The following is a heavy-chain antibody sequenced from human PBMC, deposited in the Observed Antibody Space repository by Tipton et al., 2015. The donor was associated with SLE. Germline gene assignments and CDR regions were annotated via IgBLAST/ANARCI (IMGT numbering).Heavy chain of an antibody. D-gene: IGHD2-21*02. V-gene: IGHV4-59*12. CDR1: GGSIISYY. CDR2: SYYNGNT. J-gene: IGHJ6*02. Sequence: TLSLTCTVPGGSIISYYWTWIRQPPGKGLEWIGFSYYNGNTKSNPSLKSRVIISVDTSKNQFSLKLNSVTAADTAVYYCARGMVTWRGAIVGADVWGQGTTVNVSS. CDR3: ARGMVTWRGAIVGADV.